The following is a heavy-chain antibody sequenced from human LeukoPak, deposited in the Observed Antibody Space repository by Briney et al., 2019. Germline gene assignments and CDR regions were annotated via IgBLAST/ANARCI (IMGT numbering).Heavy chain of an antibody. CDR1: GFTVSSNY. V-gene: IGHV3-66*01. CDR2: IYSGGST. Sequence: GGSLRLSCAASGFTVSSNYMSWVRQAPGKGLEWVSVIYSGGSTYYADSVKGRFTISRDNSKNTLYLQMNSLRAEDTAVYYCAKESILRQYNWFDPWGQGTLVTVSS. CDR3: AKESILRQYNWFDP. J-gene: IGHJ5*02. D-gene: IGHD3-9*01.